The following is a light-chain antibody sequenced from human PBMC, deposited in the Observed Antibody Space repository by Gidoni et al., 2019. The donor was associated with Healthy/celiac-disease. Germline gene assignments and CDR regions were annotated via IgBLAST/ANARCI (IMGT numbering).Light chain of an antibody. CDR2: DAS. CDR1: QDISNY. V-gene: IGKV1-33*01. Sequence: DIQMTQSPSSLSASVGDRVTITCQASQDISNYLPWYQQKPGKAPKLLIYDASNLETGVPSRFSGSGSGTDFTFTISSLQPEDIATYYCQQYDNLSLTFGGGTKVEIK. CDR3: QQYDNLSLT. J-gene: IGKJ4*01.